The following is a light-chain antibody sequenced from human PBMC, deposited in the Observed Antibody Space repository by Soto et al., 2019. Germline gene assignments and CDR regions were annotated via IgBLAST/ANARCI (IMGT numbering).Light chain of an antibody. CDR3: SSYTGSSTRYV. CDR1: SSDFGGYNY. CDR2: GVT. J-gene: IGLJ1*01. V-gene: IGLV2-14*01. Sequence: QSVLTQPASVSGSPGQSITISCTGTSSDFGGYNYVSWYQQHPGKAPKLMIYGVTNRPSGVSNRFSGSKSGNTASLTISGLQAEDEADYYCSSYTGSSTRYVFGNGTKVTV.